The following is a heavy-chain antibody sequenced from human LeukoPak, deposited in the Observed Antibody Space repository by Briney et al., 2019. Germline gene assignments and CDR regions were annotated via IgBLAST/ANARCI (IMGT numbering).Heavy chain of an antibody. Sequence: PGGSLRLSCAASAFTFSTYNMNWVRQAPGKGLEWVAVISYDGSNKYYADSVKGRFTISRDNSKNTLYLQMNSLRAEDTAVYYCARDAALVLYYYDSSGYYDYWGQGTLVTVSS. J-gene: IGHJ4*02. CDR1: AFTFSTYN. CDR3: ARDAALVLYYYDSSGYYDY. D-gene: IGHD3-22*01. CDR2: ISYDGSNK. V-gene: IGHV3-30*03.